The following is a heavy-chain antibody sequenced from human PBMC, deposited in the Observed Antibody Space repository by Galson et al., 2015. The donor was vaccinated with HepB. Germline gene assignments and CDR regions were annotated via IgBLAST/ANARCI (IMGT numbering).Heavy chain of an antibody. V-gene: IGHV1-2*02. J-gene: IGHJ2*01. Sequence: SVKVSGKASGYTFTGYYMHWVQQAPGQGLECVGWTNPNSGGKNYAQKFQCRVNISTDTSISTAYMELSRLRSDDTAVYYCARGQIEYSNAERDCYFDLWGRGALVTVSS. D-gene: IGHD6-6*01. CDR3: ARGQIEYSNAERDCYFDL. CDR1: GYTFTGYY. CDR2: TNPNSGGK.